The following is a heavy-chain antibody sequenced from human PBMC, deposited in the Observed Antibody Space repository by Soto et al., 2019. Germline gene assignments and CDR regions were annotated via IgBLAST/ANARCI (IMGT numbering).Heavy chain of an antibody. CDR1: GYTFTGYY. V-gene: IGHV1-2*04. CDR2: INPNSGGT. CDR3: ARDARYSSSWKPTYGMDV. Sequence: ASVKVSCKASGYTFTGYYMHWVRQAPGQGLEWMGWINPNSGGTNYAQKFQGWVTMTRDTSISTAYMELSRLRSDDTAVYYCARDARYSSSWKPTYGMDVWGQGTTVTVSS. D-gene: IGHD6-13*01. J-gene: IGHJ6*02.